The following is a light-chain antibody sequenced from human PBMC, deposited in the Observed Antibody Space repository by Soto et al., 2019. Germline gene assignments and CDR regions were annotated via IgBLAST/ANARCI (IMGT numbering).Light chain of an antibody. Sequence: QSALTQPPSASGSPGQSVTISCTGTSSDVGLYDCVSWYQQHPGKAPKLMIYESSRRPSGVPDRFSGSKSGNTASLTVSGLQAEDEADYYCSSCAGSNNLLFGGGTKLTVL. CDR2: ESS. J-gene: IGLJ2*01. V-gene: IGLV2-8*01. CDR1: SSDVGLYDC. CDR3: SSCAGSNNLL.